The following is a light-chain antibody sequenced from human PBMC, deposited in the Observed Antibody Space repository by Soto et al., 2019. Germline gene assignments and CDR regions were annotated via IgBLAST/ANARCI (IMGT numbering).Light chain of an antibody. CDR1: SSDVGGHNF. J-gene: IGLJ2*01. CDR3: CSYAGSYTLI. Sequence: QSVLTQPPSASGSPGQSVTISCTGTSSDVGGHNFVSWYQQHPGKAPKLVIYEDTKRPSGVSSRFSASKSGNTASLTISGLQAEDAAGYYCCSYAGSYTLIFGGGTKLTVL. V-gene: IGLV2-8*01. CDR2: EDT.